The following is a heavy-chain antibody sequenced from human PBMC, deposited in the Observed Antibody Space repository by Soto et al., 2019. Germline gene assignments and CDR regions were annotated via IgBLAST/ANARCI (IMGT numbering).Heavy chain of an antibody. Sequence: SATRSITCAVSGGSISSYYWSWIRQPPGKGLEWIGYIYYSGSTNYNPSLKSRVTISVDTSKNQFSLKLSSVTAADTAVYYCARDRVGDSAGSRNYGMDVWGQGTTVTVS. D-gene: IGHD1-26*01. CDR1: GGSISSYY. CDR3: ARDRVGDSAGSRNYGMDV. V-gene: IGHV4-59*01. J-gene: IGHJ6*02. CDR2: IYYSGST.